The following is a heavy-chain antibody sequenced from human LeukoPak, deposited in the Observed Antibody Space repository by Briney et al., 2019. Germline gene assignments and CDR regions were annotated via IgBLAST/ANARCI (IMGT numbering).Heavy chain of an antibody. CDR3: ARRSTYCTSTSCHFDY. V-gene: IGHV5-51*01. D-gene: IGHD2-2*01. CDR2: IYPGDSDT. Sequence: GESLKISCKGSGYSFTTYWVGWVRQMPGKGLEWMGIIYPGDSDTRYSPSFQGQVTISADKSITTAYLQWSSLQASDTATYYCARRSTYCTSTSCHFDYWGQGTLVTVSS. CDR1: GYSFTTYW. J-gene: IGHJ4*02.